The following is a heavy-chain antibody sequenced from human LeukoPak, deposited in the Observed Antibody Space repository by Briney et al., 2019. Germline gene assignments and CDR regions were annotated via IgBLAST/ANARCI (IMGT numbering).Heavy chain of an antibody. CDR1: GGSISGSY. Sequence: SVTLSLTCTVSGGSISGSYWSWIRQPPGKGLEWIGYIYYSETYYNPSLKSRVTISLDTSKNQFSLNLRFVTAADTAVYFCARTQGWGTVRTGYYYGMDVWGQGTTVTVSS. CDR2: IYYSET. V-gene: IGHV4-59*08. D-gene: IGHD4-11*01. CDR3: ARTQGWGTVRTGYYYGMDV. J-gene: IGHJ6*02.